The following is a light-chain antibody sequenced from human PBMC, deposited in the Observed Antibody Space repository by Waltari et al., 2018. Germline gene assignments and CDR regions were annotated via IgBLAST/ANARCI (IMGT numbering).Light chain of an antibody. CDR1: QDISNS. V-gene: IGKV1-12*01. CDR2: HSS. Sequence: EIHMTQSPSSVSASVGDRVSMSCRASQDISNSLAWYQQKSQKTPSLLIYHSSTVQSAVPSSFSGDATGTDFNLTINNVHTDDFSTYFCQQSDTSPPKFGPGTKVELK. CDR3: QQSDTSPPK. J-gene: IGKJ1*01.